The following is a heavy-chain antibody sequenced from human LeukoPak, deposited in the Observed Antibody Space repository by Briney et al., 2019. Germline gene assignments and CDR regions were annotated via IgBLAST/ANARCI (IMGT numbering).Heavy chain of an antibody. J-gene: IGHJ4*02. Sequence: ASVKVSCKASGYTFSIYYMHWVRQAPGQGLEWMGQISPSGTTTYAQKFQGRVTMTRDTSTSTVNMELSDLTSEDSAVYHCAKDSGAYGPDHWGQGTLLTVSS. D-gene: IGHD3-10*01. V-gene: IGHV1-46*01. CDR3: AKDSGAYGPDH. CDR2: ISPSGTT. CDR1: GYTFSIYY.